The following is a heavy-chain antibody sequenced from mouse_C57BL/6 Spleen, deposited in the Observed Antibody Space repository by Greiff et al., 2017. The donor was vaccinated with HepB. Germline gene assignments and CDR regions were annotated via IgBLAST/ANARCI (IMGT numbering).Heavy chain of an antibody. CDR3: ARHEGLPRGAMDY. CDR2: IWSDGST. J-gene: IGHJ4*01. Sequence: QVQLQQSGPGLVAPSQSLSITCTVSGFSLTSYGVHWVRQPPGKGLEWLVVIWSDGSTTYNSALKSRLSISKGNSKSQVFLKMNSLQTDDTAMYYCARHEGLPRGAMDYWGQGTSVTVSS. V-gene: IGHV2-6-1*01. D-gene: IGHD2-2*01. CDR1: GFSLTSYG.